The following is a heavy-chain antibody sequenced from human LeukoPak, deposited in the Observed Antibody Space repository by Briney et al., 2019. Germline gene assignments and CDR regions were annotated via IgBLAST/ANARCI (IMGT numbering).Heavy chain of an antibody. CDR3: ARRIAVAGSPVYYFDY. D-gene: IGHD6-19*01. V-gene: IGHV1-2*02. J-gene: IGHJ4*02. CDR2: INPKSGVT. CDR1: AYTLSGYY. Sequence: ASVKLSCKASAYTLSGYYMHWVRQAPGQGLEWMGWINPKSGVTNYAQKFQGRVTMTWDTSINTTFMELSRLRSDDTAVYYCARRIAVAGSPVYYFDYWGQGTLVTVSS.